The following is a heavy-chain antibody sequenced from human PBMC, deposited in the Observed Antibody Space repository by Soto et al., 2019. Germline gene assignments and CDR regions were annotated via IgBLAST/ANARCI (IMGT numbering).Heavy chain of an antibody. V-gene: IGHV3-30-3*01. CDR3: ARSAGLLWFGESSSHGLDV. CDR1: GFAFSNYA. J-gene: IGHJ6*01. Sequence: QVQLFESGGGVVQPVRSLRLSCAASGFAFSNYAFHWVRQAPGRGLEWVAVISHDGSDEFYAGSVKGRFIVSRDNSKSTVSLHMNSLSGEDTGIYFCARSAGLLWFGESSSHGLDVWGQGTTVAVSS. CDR2: ISHDGSDE. D-gene: IGHD3-10*01.